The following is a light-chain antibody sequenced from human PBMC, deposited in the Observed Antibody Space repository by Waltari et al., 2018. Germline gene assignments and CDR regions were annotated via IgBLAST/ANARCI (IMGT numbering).Light chain of an antibody. Sequence: EIVLTQSPATLSLSPGERATLSCRASQSVSSYLAWYQENPGQAPRPLIYDASNRATGIPARFSGSGSGTDFNLTISSLEPEDFAVYYCQQRSNWSWTFGQGTKVEIK. CDR3: QQRSNWSWT. CDR1: QSVSSY. J-gene: IGKJ1*01. CDR2: DAS. V-gene: IGKV3-11*01.